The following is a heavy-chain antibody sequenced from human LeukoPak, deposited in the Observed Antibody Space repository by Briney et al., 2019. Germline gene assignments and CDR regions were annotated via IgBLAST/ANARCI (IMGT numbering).Heavy chain of an antibody. J-gene: IGHJ5*02. V-gene: IGHV3-30-3*01. Sequence: GRSLRLSCAASGFTFSSYAMHWVRQAPGKGLEWVAVISYDGSNKYYADSVKGRFTISRDNSKNTLYLQMNSLRAEDTAVYYCARRPPDIVVVVASVPNGFDPWGQGTLVTISS. CDR3: ARRPPDIVVVVASVPNGFDP. CDR1: GFTFSSYA. CDR2: ISYDGSNK. D-gene: IGHD2-15*01.